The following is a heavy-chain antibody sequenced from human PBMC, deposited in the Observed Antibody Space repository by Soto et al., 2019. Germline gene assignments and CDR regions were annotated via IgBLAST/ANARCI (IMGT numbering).Heavy chain of an antibody. V-gene: IGHV3-23*01. J-gene: IGHJ6*03. D-gene: IGHD1-1*01. CDR3: PKGWYNYYYMDV. CDR2: IIASGETM. Sequence: EVQLLESGGGLVEPGGSLRLSCRASGFTFSNYAMNWVRQAPGKGLEWVSAIIASGETMHYADSVKGRLTISRDNSKNRLYLQLNSLGAGDTAKYSCPKGWYNYYYMDVWGKGTTVTVSS. CDR1: GFTFSNYA.